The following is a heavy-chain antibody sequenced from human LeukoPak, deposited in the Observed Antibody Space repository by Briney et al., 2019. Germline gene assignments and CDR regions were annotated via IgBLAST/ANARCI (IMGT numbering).Heavy chain of an antibody. V-gene: IGHV3-30*02. Sequence: GGSLRLSCAASGFTFSSYGMHWVRQAPGKGLEWVSFIQYDGSNKYYADSVKGRFTISRDSSKNTLYLQMNSLRAEDTAVYYCASPYSSRWYELCYWGQGTLVTVSS. CDR2: IQYDGSNK. CDR1: GFTFSSYG. CDR3: ASPYSSRWYELCY. D-gene: IGHD6-13*01. J-gene: IGHJ4*02.